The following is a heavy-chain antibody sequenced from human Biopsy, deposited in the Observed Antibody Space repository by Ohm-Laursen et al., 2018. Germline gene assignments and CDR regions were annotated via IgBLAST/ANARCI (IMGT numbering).Heavy chain of an antibody. V-gene: IGHV1-69*11. Sequence: SSVKVSCNAPTGTFNSYGIVWVRQAPGQGLEWMGRIIPILRTTAYAQTFLGRVTITADSPTSTVDMELTSLTSDDTAVYFCAREAIGYQLPCDDWGQGTLVTVSS. CDR2: IIPILRTT. D-gene: IGHD2-2*01. J-gene: IGHJ4*02. CDR1: TGTFNSYG. CDR3: AREAIGYQLPCDD.